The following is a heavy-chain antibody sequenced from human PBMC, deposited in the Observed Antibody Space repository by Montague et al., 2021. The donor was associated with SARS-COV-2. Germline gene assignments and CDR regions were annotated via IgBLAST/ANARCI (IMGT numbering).Heavy chain of an antibody. CDR2: IYYSGST. Sequence: SETLSLTCTVSGGSISSYYWSWIRQPPGKGLEWIGYIYYSGSTNYNPSLESRVTISVDTSKNQFSLKLSSVTAADTAVYYCAREKADFWSGLNGWFDPWGQGTLVTVSS. D-gene: IGHD3-3*01. V-gene: IGHV4-59*01. J-gene: IGHJ5*02. CDR3: AREKADFWSGLNGWFDP. CDR1: GGSISSYY.